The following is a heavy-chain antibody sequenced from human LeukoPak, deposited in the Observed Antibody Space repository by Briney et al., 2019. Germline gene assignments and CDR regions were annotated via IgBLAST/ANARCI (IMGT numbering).Heavy chain of an antibody. CDR2: IYYSGST. D-gene: IGHD5-12*01. CDR1: GGSISSYY. CDR3: ARSQERGYSGYDFDF. V-gene: IGHV4-59*01. J-gene: IGHJ4*02. Sequence: SETLSLTCTVSGGSISSYYWSWLRQPPGKGLEWLGYIYYSGSTNYNPSLKSRVTISVDTSKNQFSLKLSSVTAADTAVYYCARSQERGYSGYDFDFWGQGALVTVSS.